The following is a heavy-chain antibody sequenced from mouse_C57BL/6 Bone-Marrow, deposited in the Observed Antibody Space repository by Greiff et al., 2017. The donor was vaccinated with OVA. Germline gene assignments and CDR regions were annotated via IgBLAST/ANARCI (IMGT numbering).Heavy chain of an antibody. Sequence: EVQLQQSGPELVKPGASVKISCKASGYTFTDYYMNWVKQSHGKSLEWIGDINPNNGGTSYNQKFKGKATLTVDKSSSTAYMELRSLTSEDSAVYYCERPAQATFAMDYWGQGTSVTVSS. CDR2: INPNNGGT. J-gene: IGHJ4*01. CDR1: GYTFTDYY. D-gene: IGHD3-2*02. CDR3: ERPAQATFAMDY. V-gene: IGHV1-26*01.